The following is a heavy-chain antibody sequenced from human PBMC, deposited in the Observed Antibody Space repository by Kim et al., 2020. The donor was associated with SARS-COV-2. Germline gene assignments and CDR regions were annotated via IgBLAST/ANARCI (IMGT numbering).Heavy chain of an antibody. D-gene: IGHD5-18*01. V-gene: IGHV4-34*01. CDR1: GVSFSGYY. CDR2: INHSGST. CDR3: ASRMGRGYSYVRFDY. J-gene: IGHJ4*02. Sequence: SETLSLTCAVEGVSFSGYYWSWIRQPPGKGLEWIGEINHSGSTNYNPSLKSRVTISVDTSKNQFSLKLSSVTAADTAVYYCASRMGRGYSYVRFDYWGQG.